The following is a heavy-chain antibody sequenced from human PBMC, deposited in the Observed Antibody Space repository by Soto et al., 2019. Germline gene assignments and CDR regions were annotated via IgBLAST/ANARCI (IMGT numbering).Heavy chain of an antibody. D-gene: IGHD3-10*01. CDR2: ISSDGSNK. V-gene: IGHV3-30*18. CDR1: GFTFSIYG. J-gene: IGHJ4*02. CDR3: AKSHASGSYYRSYFDY. Sequence: GGSLRLSCAASGFTFSIYGMHWVRQAPGKGLEWVVVISSDGSNKNYADSVKGRFTISRDNSKDTLYLQVNSLRPEDTAVYYCAKSHASGSYYRSYFDYWGQGTLVTVSS.